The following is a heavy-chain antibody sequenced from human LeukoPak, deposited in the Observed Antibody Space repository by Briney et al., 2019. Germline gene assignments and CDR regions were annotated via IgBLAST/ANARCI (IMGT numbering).Heavy chain of an antibody. D-gene: IGHD4-17*01. Sequence: GASVKVSCKASGYTFTGYYMHWVRQAPGQGLEWMGWVNPNSGGTNYAQKFQGRVTMTRETSISTAYMELSRLRSDDTAVYYCARGKESTTVTDYYYGMDVWGQGTTVTVSS. V-gene: IGHV1-2*02. CDR2: VNPNSGGT. J-gene: IGHJ6*02. CDR3: ARGKESTTVTDYYYGMDV. CDR1: GYTFTGYY.